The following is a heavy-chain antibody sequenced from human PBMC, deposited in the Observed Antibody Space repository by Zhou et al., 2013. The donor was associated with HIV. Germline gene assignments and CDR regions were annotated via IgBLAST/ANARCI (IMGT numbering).Heavy chain of an antibody. J-gene: IGHJ5*01. CDR1: GYTFTDYY. CDR3: ARDWSDRISWYDS. V-gene: IGHV1-2*02. CDR2: INCENAVT. Sequence: QVQLVQSGAEVKKPGASVTVSCKTSGYTFTDYYMHWVRRAPGQGFEWMGWINCENAVTKYAGQFQGRVTLTRDRSVSTVYMDLTNLKSDDTAVYYCARDWSDRISWYDSVGPGNPWSTVSS. D-gene: IGHD4-17*01.